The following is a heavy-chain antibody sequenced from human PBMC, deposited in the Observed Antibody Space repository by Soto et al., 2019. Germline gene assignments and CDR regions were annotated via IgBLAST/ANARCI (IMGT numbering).Heavy chain of an antibody. D-gene: IGHD3-22*01. CDR2: IYYSGST. J-gene: IGHJ3*02. V-gene: IGHV4-59*01. Sequence: SETLSLTCTVSGGSISSYYWSWIRQPPGKGLEWIGYIYYSGSTNYNPSLKSRVTISVDTSKNQFSLRLSSVTAADTAVYYCARDGGGEGNTYYYDSSGPDAFDIWGQGTMVTVSS. CDR1: GGSISSYY. CDR3: ARDGGGEGNTYYYDSSGPDAFDI.